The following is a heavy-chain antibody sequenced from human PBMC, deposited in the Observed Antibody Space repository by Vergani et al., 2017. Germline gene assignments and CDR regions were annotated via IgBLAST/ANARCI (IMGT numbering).Heavy chain of an antibody. J-gene: IGHJ6*02. CDR3: ARGYSSSYGMDV. D-gene: IGHD6-13*01. CDR1: GGSFSGYY. V-gene: IGHV4-34*01. Sequence: QLQLQQWGAGLLKPSETLSLTCAVYGGSFSGYYWSWIRQPPGKGLEWIGEINHSGSTNYNPSLKSRVTISVDTSKNQFSLKLSSVTAADTAVYYCARGYSSSYGMDVWGQGTTVTVSS. CDR2: INHSGST.